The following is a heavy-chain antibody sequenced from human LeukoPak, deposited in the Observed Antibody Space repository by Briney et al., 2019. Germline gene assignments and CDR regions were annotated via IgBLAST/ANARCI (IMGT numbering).Heavy chain of an antibody. V-gene: IGHV1-2*02. Sequence: ASVKVSCKAAGYTFTGYYMHWVRQAPGQGLEWMGWINPNSGGTNYAQKFQGRVTMTRDTSISTAYMELSRLRSDDTAVYYCAREYDSSGYSYYGMDVWGQGTTVTVSS. CDR3: AREYDSSGYSYYGMDV. D-gene: IGHD3-22*01. J-gene: IGHJ6*02. CDR1: GYTFTGYY. CDR2: INPNSGGT.